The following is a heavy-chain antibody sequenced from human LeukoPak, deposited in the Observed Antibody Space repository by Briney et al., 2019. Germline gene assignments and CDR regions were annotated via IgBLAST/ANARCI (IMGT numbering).Heavy chain of an antibody. Sequence: PGRSLRLSCAASGFTFSGYAIHWVRQAPGKGLEWLAVISSDGRDKHHADSVKGRFTISRDNSKNTLYLQTNSLRPEDTAVYYCARDLRRIADYYFDYWGQGALVTVSS. CDR3: ARDLRRIADYYFDY. D-gene: IGHD6-13*01. CDR1: GFTFSGYA. V-gene: IGHV3-30*03. J-gene: IGHJ4*02. CDR2: ISSDGRDK.